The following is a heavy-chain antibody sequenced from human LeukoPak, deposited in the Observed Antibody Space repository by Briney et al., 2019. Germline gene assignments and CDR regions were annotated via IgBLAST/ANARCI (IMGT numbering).Heavy chain of an antibody. V-gene: IGHV3-48*03. Sequence: GGSLRLSCAASGFTFSSYEMNWVRQAPGKGLEWVSYISSSGSTIHSADSVEGRFIISRDNAKNSLYLQMNSLRAEDTAVYYCARNAPGLLYFFYIWGQGKMVPVSS. J-gene: IGHJ3*02. CDR2: ISSSGSTI. CDR3: ARNAPGLLYFFYI. D-gene: IGHD2-15*01. CDR1: GFTFSSYE.